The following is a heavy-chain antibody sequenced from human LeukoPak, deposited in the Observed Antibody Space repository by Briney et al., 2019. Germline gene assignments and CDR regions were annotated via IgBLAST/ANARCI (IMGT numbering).Heavy chain of an antibody. V-gene: IGHV4-59*01. CDR3: ARANSITGYSYGYGYYYYMDV. J-gene: IGHJ6*03. CDR1: GGSISSYY. CDR2: IYYSGST. Sequence: SETLSLTCTVSGGSISSYYWSWIRQPPGKGLEWIGYIYYSGSTNYNPSLTSRVTISVDTSKNQFSLKLSSVTAADTAVYYCARANSITGYSYGYGYYYYMDVWGKGTTVTVSS. D-gene: IGHD5-18*01.